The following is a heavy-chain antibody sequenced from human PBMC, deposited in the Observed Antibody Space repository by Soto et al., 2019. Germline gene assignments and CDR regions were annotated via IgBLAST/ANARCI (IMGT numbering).Heavy chain of an antibody. V-gene: IGHV1-69*08. J-gene: IGHJ6*02. CDR3: ARDRRTNYDYYGMDV. CDR1: GDTFRRYS. CDR2: INPIVEIA. Sequence: QVQLVQSGAEVKKPGSSVKVSCKASGDTFRRYSITWVRQAPGQGVEWMGRINPIVEIARYAQKFQGRVTITVDKTTTPAHMELTSLRSEDTAVYYCARDRRTNYDYYGMDVWGQGTTVTVSS.